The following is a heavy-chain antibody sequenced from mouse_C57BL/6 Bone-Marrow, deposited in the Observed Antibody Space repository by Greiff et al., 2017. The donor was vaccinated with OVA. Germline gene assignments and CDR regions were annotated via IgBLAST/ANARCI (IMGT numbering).Heavy chain of an antibody. V-gene: IGHV5-4*03. CDR2: ISDGGGYT. CDR1: GFTFSSYA. Sequence: EVKLVESGGGLVKPGGSLKLSCAASGFTFSSYAMSWVRQTPEKRLEWVATISDGGGYTYYPHHVKGRFTISRDNAKNNLYLQMSQLKSEDTAMYYCARGGSNYGAMDYWGQGTSVTVSS. D-gene: IGHD2-5*01. J-gene: IGHJ4*01. CDR3: ARGGSNYGAMDY.